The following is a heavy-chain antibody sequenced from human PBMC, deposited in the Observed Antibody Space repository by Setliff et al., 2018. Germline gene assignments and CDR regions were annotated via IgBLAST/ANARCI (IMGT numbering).Heavy chain of an antibody. CDR3: VRPGGTTVVARHFDY. V-gene: IGHV4-39*01. Sequence: SETLSLTCTVSDDSFTSSRYYWGWIRQAPGSGLEWIGSISYSGTPYYNASVESRVTISIDTSRNQFSLELRSVTVADAATYYCVRPGGTTVVARHFDYWGSGILVTVSS. D-gene: IGHD2-15*01. CDR2: ISYSGTP. CDR1: DDSFTSSRYY. J-gene: IGHJ4*01.